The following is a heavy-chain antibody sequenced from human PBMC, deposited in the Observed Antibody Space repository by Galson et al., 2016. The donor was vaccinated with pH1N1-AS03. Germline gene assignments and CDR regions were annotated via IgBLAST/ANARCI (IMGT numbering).Heavy chain of an antibody. CDR1: GFTFSSYG. CDR2: LPYDGSNK. V-gene: IGHV3-30*02. CDR3: AKDKDSYYGPGY. Sequence: SLRLSCAASGFTFSSYGMHWVRQAPGKGLEWLSFLPYDGSNKFYADSVKGRFTISRDNSKNTLYLQMNSLRAEDTAVYYCAKDKDSYYGPGYWGQGTLVTVSS. D-gene: IGHD1-26*01. J-gene: IGHJ4*02.